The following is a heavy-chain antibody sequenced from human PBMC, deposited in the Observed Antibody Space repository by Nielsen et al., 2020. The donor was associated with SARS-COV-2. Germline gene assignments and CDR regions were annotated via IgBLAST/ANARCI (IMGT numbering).Heavy chain of an antibody. CDR1: GGSIRSYY. CDR2: IYYSGST. CDR3: TRGAYCGGDCYPETNWFDP. Sequence: SETLSLTCTVSGGSIRSYYWSWIRQPPGKGLEWIGYIYYSGSTNYNPSLKSRVTISVDTSKNQFSLKLSSVTAADTAVYYCTRGAYCGGDCYPETNWFDPWGQGTLVTVSS. D-gene: IGHD2-21*02. J-gene: IGHJ5*02. V-gene: IGHV4-59*08.